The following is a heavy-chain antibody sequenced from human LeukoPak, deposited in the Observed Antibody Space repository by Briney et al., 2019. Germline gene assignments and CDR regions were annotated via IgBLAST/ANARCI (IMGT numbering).Heavy chain of an antibody. V-gene: IGHV3-30*02. Sequence: GGPLTLSCAAPGFPFSSYAMHWVRQAPGKGLEGVAFIRYDGNNKNYADSAKGRFTISRDNSKDTLYLQMNSLRAEDTAVYDCAKGDDYGANTRLPKYNWFDPWCQGTLVTVSS. CDR1: GFPFSSYA. CDR2: IRYDGNNK. CDR3: AKGDDYGANTRLPKYNWFDP. D-gene: IGHD4-23*01. J-gene: IGHJ5*02.